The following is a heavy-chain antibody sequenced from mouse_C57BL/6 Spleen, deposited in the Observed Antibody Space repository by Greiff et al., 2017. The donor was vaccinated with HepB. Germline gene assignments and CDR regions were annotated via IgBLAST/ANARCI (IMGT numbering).Heavy chain of an antibody. CDR1: GFTFSSYG. D-gene: IGHD2-2*01. J-gene: IGHJ3*01. CDR2: ISSGGSYT. CDR3: ARQGSTMVTTTGFAY. V-gene: IGHV5-6*01. Sequence: EVTLVESGGDLVKPGGSLKLSCAASGFTFSSYGMSWVRQTPDKRLEWVATISSGGSYTYYPDSVKGRFTISRDNAKNTLYLQMSSLKSEDTAMYYCARQGSTMVTTTGFAYWGKGTLVTVSA.